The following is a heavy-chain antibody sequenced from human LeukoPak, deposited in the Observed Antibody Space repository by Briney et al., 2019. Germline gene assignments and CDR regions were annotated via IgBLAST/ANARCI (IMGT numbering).Heavy chain of an antibody. J-gene: IGHJ4*02. CDR3: ARPVVLGAYLRGAFYFDS. V-gene: IGHV3-33*01. D-gene: IGHD3-16*01. CDR1: GFTFSNYG. Sequence: GGALRLSCAASGFTFSNYGMHWVRQAPGKGLEWVAVIWYDGSDKYHADSVKGRFTISRDNSKNTLYLQMNSLRVEDTAVYYCARPVVLGAYLRGAFYFDSWGQGTLVTVPS. CDR2: IWYDGSDK.